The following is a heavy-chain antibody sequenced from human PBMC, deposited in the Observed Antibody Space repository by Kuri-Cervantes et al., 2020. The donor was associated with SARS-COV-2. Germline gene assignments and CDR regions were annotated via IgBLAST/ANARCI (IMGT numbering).Heavy chain of an antibody. CDR3: ARYNYGYWFDY. CDR1: GDSISSYY. J-gene: IGHJ4*02. D-gene: IGHD5-18*01. V-gene: IGHV4-59*08. CDR2: IYYSGST. Sequence: GSLRLSCTVSGDSISSYYWSWIRQPPGKGLEWIGYIYYSGSTNYNPSLKSRVTISVDTSKNQFSLKLSSVTAADTAVYYCARYNYGYWFDYWGQGTLVTVSS.